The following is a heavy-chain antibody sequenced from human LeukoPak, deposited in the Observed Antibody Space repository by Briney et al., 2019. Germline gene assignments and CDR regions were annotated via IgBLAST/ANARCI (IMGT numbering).Heavy chain of an antibody. D-gene: IGHD4-17*01. V-gene: IGHV3-7*01. CDR3: ARDRWEGYGDYAVFDAFDI. CDR2: IKQDGSEK. CDR1: GFTFSSYW. Sequence: PGGSLRLSCAASGFTFSSYWMSWVRQAPGKGLEWVANIKQDGSEKYYVDSVKGRFTISRDNAKNSLYLQMNSLRAEDTAVYYCARDRWEGYGDYAVFDAFDIWGQGTMVTVSS. J-gene: IGHJ3*02.